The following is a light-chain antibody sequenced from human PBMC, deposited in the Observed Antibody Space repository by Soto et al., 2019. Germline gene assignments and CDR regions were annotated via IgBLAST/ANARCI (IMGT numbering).Light chain of an antibody. Sequence: DTPITQSPSSLSASVGDRVTIHCRASQSISSYLNWYQQKPGKAPKLLIYAASSLQSGVPSRFSGSGSGTDFTLTISSLQPEDFATYYCQQSYSTPWTFGQGTKVDIK. CDR2: AAS. CDR3: QQSYSTPWT. V-gene: IGKV1-39*01. CDR1: QSISSY. J-gene: IGKJ1*01.